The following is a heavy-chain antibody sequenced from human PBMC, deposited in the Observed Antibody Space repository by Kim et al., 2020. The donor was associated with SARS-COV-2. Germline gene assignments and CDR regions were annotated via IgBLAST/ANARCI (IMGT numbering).Heavy chain of an antibody. D-gene: IGHD3-9*01. Sequence: GGSLRLSCAASGFTASDYWMYWVRQGLGKGLMWVARIDSDGSAPKYADSVKGRFTISRDDAKSTLYLQMDSLRGDDTAVYFCARALVKLGGSRRTGYVYYGMDAWGQGTTVVVSS. CDR1: GFTASDYW. CDR3: ARALVKLGGSRRTGYVYYGMDA. CDR2: IDSDGSAP. V-gene: IGHV3-74*03. J-gene: IGHJ6*02.